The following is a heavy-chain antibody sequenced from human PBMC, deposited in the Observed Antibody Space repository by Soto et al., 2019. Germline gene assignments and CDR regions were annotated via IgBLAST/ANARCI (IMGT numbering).Heavy chain of an antibody. Sequence: PSETLSLTCTVSGGSMSSYYWSWIRQPPGKGLEWVGYIYYSGSTNYNPSLKSRVTISVDTSKNQFSLKLTSVTAADTAVYYCAQSYYDATGFAVDPWGQGTPVTVSS. CDR3: AQSYYDATGFAVDP. CDR2: IYYSGST. CDR1: GGSMSSYY. D-gene: IGHD3-16*01. J-gene: IGHJ5*02. V-gene: IGHV4-59*08.